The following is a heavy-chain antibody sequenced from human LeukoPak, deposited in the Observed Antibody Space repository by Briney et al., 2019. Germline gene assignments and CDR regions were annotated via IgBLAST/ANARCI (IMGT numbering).Heavy chain of an antibody. CDR3: ARGRVRYYYDSSGYYYLRSESYFDY. Sequence: GGSLRLSCAASGFTFISYWMHWVRQAPGKGLVWVSRINGYGSSTDFADSVKGRFTISRDNAKNSLYLQMNSLRAEDTAVYYCARGRVRYYYDSSGYYYLRSESYFDYWGQGTLVTVSS. J-gene: IGHJ4*02. CDR1: GFTFISYW. D-gene: IGHD3-22*01. V-gene: IGHV3-74*01. CDR2: INGYGSST.